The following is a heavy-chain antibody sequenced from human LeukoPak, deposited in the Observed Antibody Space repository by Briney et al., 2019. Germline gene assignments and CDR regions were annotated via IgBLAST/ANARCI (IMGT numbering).Heavy chain of an antibody. CDR1: GFTFSSYG. V-gene: IGHV3-7*03. CDR3: ARARDSSWDY. J-gene: IGHJ4*02. D-gene: IGHD6-13*01. CDR2: IKDDGSEK. Sequence: GGSLRLSCAASGFTFSSYGMHWVRQAPGKGLEWVANIKDDGSEKYYVDSVKGRFTISRDDAKNSLYLQMNSLRAEDTAVYYCARARDSSWDYWGQGTLVTVSS.